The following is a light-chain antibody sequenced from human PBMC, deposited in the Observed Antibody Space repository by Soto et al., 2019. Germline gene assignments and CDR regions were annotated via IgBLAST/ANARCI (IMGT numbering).Light chain of an antibody. J-gene: IGLJ1*01. CDR2: DVT. CDR1: SSDVGGYNF. CDR3: TSYTSSITYV. V-gene: IGLV2-14*03. Sequence: QSVLTQPASVSGSPGLSITISCTGTSSDVGGYNFVSWYQHHPGKAPKLIIYDVTNRPSGISNRFSGSKSGNTASLTISGLQAEDEADCYCTSYTSSITYVFGTGTKVTVL.